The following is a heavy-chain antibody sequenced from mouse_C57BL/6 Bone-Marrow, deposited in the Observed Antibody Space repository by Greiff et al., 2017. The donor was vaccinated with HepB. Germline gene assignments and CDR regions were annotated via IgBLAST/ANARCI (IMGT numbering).Heavy chain of an antibody. D-gene: IGHD4-1*01. Sequence: EVMLAESGGGLVKPGGSLKLSCAASGFTFSSYAMSWVRQTPEKRLEWVATISDGGSYTYYPDNVKGRFTISRDNAKNNLYLQMSHLKSEDTAMYYCARDHDWDVWYFDVWGTGTTVTVSS. CDR2: ISDGGSYT. CDR1: GFTFSSYA. J-gene: IGHJ1*03. V-gene: IGHV5-4*01. CDR3: ARDHDWDVWYFDV.